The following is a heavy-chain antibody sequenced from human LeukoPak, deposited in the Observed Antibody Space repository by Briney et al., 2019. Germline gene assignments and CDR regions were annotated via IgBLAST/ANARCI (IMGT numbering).Heavy chain of an antibody. V-gene: IGHV3-30-3*01. J-gene: IGHJ3*02. CDR3: AKESWDGSLKGAFDI. Sequence: PGRSLRLSCAASGFTFSSYAMHWVRQAPGKGLEWVAVISYDGSNKYYADSVKGRFTLSRDNSQKTLDLQMSSLRAEDTAVYYCAKESWDGSLKGAFDIWGQGTMVTVSS. D-gene: IGHD1-26*01. CDR2: ISYDGSNK. CDR1: GFTFSSYA.